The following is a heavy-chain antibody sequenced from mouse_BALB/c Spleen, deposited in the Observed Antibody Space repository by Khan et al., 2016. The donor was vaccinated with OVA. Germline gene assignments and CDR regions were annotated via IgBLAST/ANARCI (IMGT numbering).Heavy chain of an antibody. CDR1: GDSITRGY. CDR3: ARYVYDYDGAFAY. D-gene: IGHD2-4*01. J-gene: IGHJ3*01. CDR2: ISYSVST. V-gene: IGHV3-8*02. Sequence: EVQPQESGPSLVKPSQALSRTCSVTGDSITRGYWNLIRKLPGNKLEYMGYISYSVSTYYNPSLKSRISLTRDTYKNQYYLQFNSVTTEDTATSYCARYVYDYDGAFAYWGQGTLVTVSA.